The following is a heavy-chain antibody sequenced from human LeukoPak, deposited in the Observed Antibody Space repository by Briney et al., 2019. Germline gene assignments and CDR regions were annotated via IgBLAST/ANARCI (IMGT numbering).Heavy chain of an antibody. Sequence: ASVKVSCKASGYIFSDYYMHWVRQAPGQGLEWLGWINPKSGAADYAQQFRGRVTMTRDTSINTDYMEMKRVTSDDTAVYYCARVAQSIAARGWFDPWGQGTLVTVSS. CDR3: ARVAQSIAARGWFDP. CDR1: GYIFSDYY. D-gene: IGHD6-6*01. CDR2: INPKSGAA. V-gene: IGHV1-2*02. J-gene: IGHJ5*02.